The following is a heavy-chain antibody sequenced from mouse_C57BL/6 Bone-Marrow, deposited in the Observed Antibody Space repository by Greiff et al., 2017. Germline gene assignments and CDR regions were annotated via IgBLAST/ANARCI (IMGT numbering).Heavy chain of an antibody. CDR1: GYSFTDYN. Sequence: EVQLQESGPELVKPGASVKISCKASGYSFTDYNMNWVKQSNGKSLEWIGVLNPNYGTTSYNQKFKGKATLTVDQSTSTAYMQLNSLTSEAAAVYYCASTTVVATRYFDYWGQGTTLTVSS. CDR2: LNPNYGTT. D-gene: IGHD1-1*01. CDR3: ASTTVVATRYFDY. J-gene: IGHJ2*01. V-gene: IGHV1-39*01.